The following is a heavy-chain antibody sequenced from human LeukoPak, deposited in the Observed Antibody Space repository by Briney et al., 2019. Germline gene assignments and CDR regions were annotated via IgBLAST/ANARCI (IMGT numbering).Heavy chain of an antibody. D-gene: IGHD3-10*01. V-gene: IGHV3-11*04. CDR1: GITFSDHY. CDR3: ASGSYGSGFYYFYYMDV. CDR2: ISSGGDSI. Sequence: GGSLRLSCAASGITFSDHYMSWIRQAPGEGLEWLSYISSGGDSIYYADSVKGRFTISRDNAKNSVSLQMNSLRAEDTAVYYCASGSYGSGFYYFYYMDVWGKGTTVTVSS. J-gene: IGHJ6*03.